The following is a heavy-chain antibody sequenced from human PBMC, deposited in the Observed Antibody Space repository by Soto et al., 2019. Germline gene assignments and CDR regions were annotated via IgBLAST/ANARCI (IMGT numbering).Heavy chain of an antibody. Sequence: QISLKESGPTLVKPTQTLTLTCTFSGFSLTTSGVGVGWIRQPPGKALEWLAIIYWNDDKRYSPSLKSRLTITRDISTNQVVLTMTNMDPVDTATYYCSRRSSTTWPSYYHGMDVWGQGTTVSVSS. CDR2: IYWNDDK. D-gene: IGHD2-2*01. CDR1: GFSLTTSGVG. CDR3: SRRSSTTWPSYYHGMDV. J-gene: IGHJ6*02. V-gene: IGHV2-5*01.